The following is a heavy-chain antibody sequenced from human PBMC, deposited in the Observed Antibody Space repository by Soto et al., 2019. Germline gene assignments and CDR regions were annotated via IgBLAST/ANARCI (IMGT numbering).Heavy chain of an antibody. J-gene: IGHJ4*01. CDR2: IRSKANSYAT. CDR1: GFTFSGSA. D-gene: IGHD5-18*01. CDR3: TRPMATDDY. Sequence: GGSLRLSCAASGFTFSGSAMHWVRQASGKGLEWVGRIRSKANSYATAYAASVKGRFTISRDDSKNTAYLQMNSLKTEDTAVHYCTRPMATDDYWGHGTLVTVSS. V-gene: IGHV3-73*01.